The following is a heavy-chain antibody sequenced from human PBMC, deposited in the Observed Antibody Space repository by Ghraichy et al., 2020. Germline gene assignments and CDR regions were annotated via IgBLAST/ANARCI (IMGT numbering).Heavy chain of an antibody. Sequence: SETLSLTCAVYGGSFSGYYWSWIRQPPGKGLEWIGEINHSGSTNYNPSLKSRVTISVDTSKNQFSLKLSSVTAADTAVYYCAREGFRGVIVRSPFDYWGQGTLVTVSS. CDR2: INHSGST. J-gene: IGHJ4*02. D-gene: IGHD3-16*02. V-gene: IGHV4-34*01. CDR1: GGSFSGYY. CDR3: AREGFRGVIVRSPFDY.